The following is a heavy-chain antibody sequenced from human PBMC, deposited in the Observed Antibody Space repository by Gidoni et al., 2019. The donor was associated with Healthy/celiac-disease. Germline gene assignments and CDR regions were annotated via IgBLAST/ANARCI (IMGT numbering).Heavy chain of an antibody. CDR2: ISYDGSNK. CDR3: ARDKYAGYAFDI. J-gene: IGHJ3*02. V-gene: IGHV3-30-3*01. D-gene: IGHD5-12*01. CDR1: GLSFSSYA. Sequence: QAQLVESGGGVVRAGRSLGRSCAAAGLSFSSYAMPWVRQAPGKGLGWVAVISYDGSNKYYADSVNGRFTNSRDNSKNTLYLQMNSLGAEDPAVYYCARDKYAGYAFDIWGQATMVTVSS.